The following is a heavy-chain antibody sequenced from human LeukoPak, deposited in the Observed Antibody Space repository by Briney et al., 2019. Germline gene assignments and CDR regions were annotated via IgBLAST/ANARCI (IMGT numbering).Heavy chain of an antibody. D-gene: IGHD1-1*01. CDR1: GFTFSSYG. Sequence: GGSLRLSCAASGFTFSSYGMSWVRQAPGKGLEWVSTISGSDGRTYYADSVKGRFTISRDNSKNTLYLQMNSLKAEDTAVYYCAKGSETGNDAFDMWGQGTMVTVSS. V-gene: IGHV3-23*01. J-gene: IGHJ3*02. CDR2: ISGSDGRT. CDR3: AKGSETGNDAFDM.